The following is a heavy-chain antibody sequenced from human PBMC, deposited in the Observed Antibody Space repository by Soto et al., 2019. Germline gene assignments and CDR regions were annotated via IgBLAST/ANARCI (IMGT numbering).Heavy chain of an antibody. V-gene: IGHV4-4*02. J-gene: IGHJ1*01. Sequence: QVQLQESGPGLVKPSGTLSLTCAVSGGSISSSNWWSWVRQPPGKGLEWIGEILHSGNTNYNPSLSSRVTISVDESKNQFSLRLRSVTAADTAVYYCAKEEGGPNFRESFHHWGQGTLVTVSS. CDR3: AKEEGGPNFRESFHH. D-gene: IGHD1-26*01. CDR1: GGSISSSNW. CDR2: ILHSGNT.